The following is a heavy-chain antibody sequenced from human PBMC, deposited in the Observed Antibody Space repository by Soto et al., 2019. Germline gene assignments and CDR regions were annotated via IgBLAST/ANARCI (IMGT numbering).Heavy chain of an antibody. CDR2: IAYDGINK. V-gene: IGHV3-30*18. D-gene: IGHD5-18*01. J-gene: IGHJ6*02. Sequence: GGSLRLSCAASGFTFSSYGIHWVRQAPGKGLEWVAVIAYDGINKYYADSVKGRFTISRDNSKNTLYLQMNSLRAEDTAVYYCAKDRIQLKLYGYYGMDVWGQGTTVTVSS. CDR3: AKDRIQLKLYGYYGMDV. CDR1: GFTFSSYG.